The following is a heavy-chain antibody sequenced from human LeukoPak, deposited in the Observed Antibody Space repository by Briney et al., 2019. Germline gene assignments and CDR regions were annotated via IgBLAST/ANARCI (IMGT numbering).Heavy chain of an antibody. J-gene: IGHJ1*01. CDR2: IYSSGST. D-gene: IGHD3-22*01. Sequence: PGGSLRLSCAASGFTFSSYSMNWVRQPPGKGLEWIANIYSSGSTYQNPSLKSRVTISVDTSKTHFSLKLSSLTAADTAVYYCGSQFYDSSGYYFQHWGQGTLVTVSS. CDR3: GSQFYDSSGYYFQH. V-gene: IGHV4-39*02. CDR1: GFTFSSYSMN.